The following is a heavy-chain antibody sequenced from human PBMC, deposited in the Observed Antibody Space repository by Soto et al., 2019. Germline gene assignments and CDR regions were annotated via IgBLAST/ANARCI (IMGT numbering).Heavy chain of an antibody. Sequence: PSETLSLTCTVPGGSISRYYWSWIRQPPGKGLEWIGYIYYSGSTNYNPSLKSRVTISVDTSKNQFSLKLSSVTAADTAVYYCAIVRKSTATDAFDIWDQGTMVSVSS. J-gene: IGHJ3*02. CDR3: AIVRKSTATDAFDI. CDR2: IYYSGST. CDR1: GGSISRYY. V-gene: IGHV4-59*01.